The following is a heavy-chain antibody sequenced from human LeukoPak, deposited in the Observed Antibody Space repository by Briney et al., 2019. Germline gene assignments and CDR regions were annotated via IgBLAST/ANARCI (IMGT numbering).Heavy chain of an antibody. CDR3: AKSGSGYYI. J-gene: IGHJ4*02. D-gene: IGHD3-3*01. CDR1: GFTFSSYE. CDR2: ISGSGGST. Sequence: PGGSLRLSCAASGFTFSSYEMNWVRQAPGKGLEWVSAISGSGGSTYYADSVKGRFTISRDNSKNTLYLQMNSLRAEDTAIYYCAKSGSGYYIWGQGTLVTVSS. V-gene: IGHV3-23*01.